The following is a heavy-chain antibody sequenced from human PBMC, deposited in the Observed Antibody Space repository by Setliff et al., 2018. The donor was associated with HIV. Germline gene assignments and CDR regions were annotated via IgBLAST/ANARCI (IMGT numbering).Heavy chain of an antibody. V-gene: IGHV3-23*01. Sequence: PGGSLRLSCASSGFTFSSYAMTWVRQAPGKGLEWVSAISGSGGSTYYADSVKGRFTISRDNSKNTLYLQMNSLRAEDTAVYYCVTPYYSVSGNSDFWGQGTLVTVSS. CDR3: VTPYYSVSGNSDF. J-gene: IGHJ4*02. CDR2: ISGSGGST. CDR1: GFTFSSYA. D-gene: IGHD3-10*01.